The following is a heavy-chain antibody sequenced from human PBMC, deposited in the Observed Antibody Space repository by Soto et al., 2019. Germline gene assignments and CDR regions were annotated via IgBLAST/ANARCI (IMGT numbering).Heavy chain of an antibody. Sequence: SETLSLTCTVSGGSISSSSYYWGWIRQPPGKGLEWIGSIYYSGSTYYNPSLKSRVTISVDTSKNQFSLKLSSVTAADTAVYYCASISADPFDYWGQGTLVTVSS. D-gene: IGHD2-21*01. CDR1: GGSISSSSYY. J-gene: IGHJ4*02. CDR2: IYYSGST. V-gene: IGHV4-39*01. CDR3: ASISADPFDY.